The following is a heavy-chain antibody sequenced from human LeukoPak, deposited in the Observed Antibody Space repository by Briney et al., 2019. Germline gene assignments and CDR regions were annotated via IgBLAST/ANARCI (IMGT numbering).Heavy chain of an antibody. CDR3: ARDTEKSSGWYTSDY. D-gene: IGHD6-19*01. CDR2: INPNSGGT. CDR1: GYTFTGYY. Sequence: ASVKVSCKASGYTFTGYYMHWVRQAPGQGLEWMGWINPNSGGTNYAQKFQGRVTMTRDTSISTAYMDLSRLRSDDTAVYYCARDTEKSSGWYTSDYWGQGTLVTVSS. J-gene: IGHJ4*02. V-gene: IGHV1-2*02.